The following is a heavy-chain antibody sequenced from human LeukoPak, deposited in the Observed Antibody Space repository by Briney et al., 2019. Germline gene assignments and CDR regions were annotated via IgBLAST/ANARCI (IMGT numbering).Heavy chain of an antibody. CDR2: INEGSTYT. Sequence: PGGSLRLSCAASGFSFSSYSMNWVRQAPGKGLEWVSYINEGSTYTYYAKSVKGRFTISRDNAKNSLYLQMNSLRGEDTAVYYCARDDAATARASCMDVWGKGTTVTVSS. CDR1: GFSFSSYS. V-gene: IGHV3-21*01. J-gene: IGHJ6*04. D-gene: IGHD6-6*01. CDR3: ARDDAATARASCMDV.